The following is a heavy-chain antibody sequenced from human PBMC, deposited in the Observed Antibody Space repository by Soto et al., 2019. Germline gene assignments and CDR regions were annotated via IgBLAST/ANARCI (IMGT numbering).Heavy chain of an antibody. CDR1: GGTFSSYA. D-gene: IGHD3-16*01. V-gene: IGHV1-69*05. Sequence: SVKVSCKASGGTFSSYAISWVRQAPGQGLEWMGGIIPIFGTANYAQKFQGRFTISRDDSKNTLYLQMNSLKTEDTAMYYCTTDAPIELWSGRIDHWGQGTLVTVSS. J-gene: IGHJ4*02. CDR3: TTDAPIELWSGRIDH. CDR2: IIPIFGTA.